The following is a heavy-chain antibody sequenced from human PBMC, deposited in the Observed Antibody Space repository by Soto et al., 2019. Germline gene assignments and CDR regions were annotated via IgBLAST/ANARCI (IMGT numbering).Heavy chain of an antibody. D-gene: IGHD4-17*01. CDR2: IYSGGST. J-gene: IGHJ6*03. CDR1: GFTVSSNY. Sequence: PGGSLRLSCAASGFTVSSNYMSWVRQAPGKGLEWVSVIYSGGSTYYADSVKGRFTISRDNSKNTLYLQMNSLRAEDTAVYYCARDIGLRRPLYYMDVWGKGTTVTVSS. V-gene: IGHV3-66*01. CDR3: ARDIGLRRPLYYMDV.